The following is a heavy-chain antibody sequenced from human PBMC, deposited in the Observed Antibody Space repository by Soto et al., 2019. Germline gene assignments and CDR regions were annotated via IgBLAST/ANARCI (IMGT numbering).Heavy chain of an antibody. CDR2: IWYDGSNK. CDR3: ARDPGIAAAGTGTIGGSDAFDI. V-gene: IGHV3-33*01. D-gene: IGHD6-13*01. Sequence: QVQLVESGGGVVQPGRSLRLSCAASGFTFSSYGMHWVRQAPGKGLEWVAVIWYDGSNKYYADSVKGRFTISRDNSKNTLYLQMNSLRAEDTAVYYCARDPGIAAAGTGTIGGSDAFDIWGQGTMVTVSS. CDR1: GFTFSSYG. J-gene: IGHJ3*02.